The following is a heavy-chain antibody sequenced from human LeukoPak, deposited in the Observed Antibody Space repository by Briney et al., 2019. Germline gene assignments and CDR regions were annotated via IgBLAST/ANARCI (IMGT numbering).Heavy chain of an antibody. CDR3: ARARPRFDP. J-gene: IGHJ5*02. CDR2: IYYSGST. CDR1: GGSISSYY. V-gene: IGHV4-59*01. Sequence: SETLSLTCTVSGGSISSYYWSWIRQPPGKGLEWIGYIYYSGSTNYNPSLKSRVTISVDTSKNQLSLKLSSVTAADTAVYYCARARPRFDPWGQGTLVTVSS.